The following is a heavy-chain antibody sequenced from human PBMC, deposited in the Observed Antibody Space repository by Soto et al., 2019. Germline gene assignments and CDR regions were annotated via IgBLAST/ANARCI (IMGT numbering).Heavy chain of an antibody. CDR2: IYHSGST. CDR1: SCSINSSNL. CDR3: ARDENGSYNWFDP. J-gene: IGHJ5*02. D-gene: IGHD3-10*01. V-gene: IGHV4-4*02. Sequence: SETLSLTCAFSSCSINSSNLLSWVRQPPGKGLEWIGEIYHSGSTNYNPSLKSRVTISVDKSKNQFSLKLSSVTAADTAVYYCARDENGSYNWFDPWGQGTLVTVSS.